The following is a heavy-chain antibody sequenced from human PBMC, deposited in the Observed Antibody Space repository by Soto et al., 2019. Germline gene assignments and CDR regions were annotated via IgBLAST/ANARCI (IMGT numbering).Heavy chain of an antibody. Sequence: QVQLRESGPGLVKPSETLSLTCAISGGSITTSNWWSWVRRPPGKGLEWVGQIFHTGSTYYNPSLKTRVTISLDKSSDQFSLKLTSVTAADTAVYFCARTYCSNTVCTHDHWGQGTLVTVSS. V-gene: IGHV4-4*02. CDR1: GGSITTSNW. CDR2: IFHTGST. CDR3: ARTYCSNTVCTHDH. J-gene: IGHJ4*02. D-gene: IGHD2-2*01.